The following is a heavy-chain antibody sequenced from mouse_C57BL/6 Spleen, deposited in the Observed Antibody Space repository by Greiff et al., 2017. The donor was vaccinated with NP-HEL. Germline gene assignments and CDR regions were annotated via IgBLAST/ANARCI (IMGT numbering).Heavy chain of an antibody. D-gene: IGHD2-1*01. CDR1: GFNIKDYY. CDR2: IDPEDGDT. Sequence: EVQLQQSGAELVRPGASVKLSCTASGFNIKDYYMHWVKQRPEQGLEWIGRIDPEDGDTEYAPKFQGKATMTADTSSNPAYLQLSSLTSEDTAVYYCTRDGNYGGYFDVWGTGTTVTVSS. V-gene: IGHV14-1*01. CDR3: TRDGNYGGYFDV. J-gene: IGHJ1*03.